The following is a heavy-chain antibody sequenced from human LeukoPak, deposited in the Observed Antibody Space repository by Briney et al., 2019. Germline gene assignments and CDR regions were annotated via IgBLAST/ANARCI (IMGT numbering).Heavy chain of an antibody. CDR1: GGTFSSYA. CDR2: IIPIFGTA. J-gene: IGHJ6*03. Sequence: SVKVSCKASGGTFSSYAISWVRQAPGQGLEWMGGIIPIFGTANYAQKFQGRVTTTTDESTSTAYMELSSLRSEDTAVYYCARGAYYYGSGSYYKGGYYYYYYYMDVWGKGTTVTVSS. V-gene: IGHV1-69*05. D-gene: IGHD3-10*01. CDR3: ARGAYYYGSGSYYKGGYYYYYYYMDV.